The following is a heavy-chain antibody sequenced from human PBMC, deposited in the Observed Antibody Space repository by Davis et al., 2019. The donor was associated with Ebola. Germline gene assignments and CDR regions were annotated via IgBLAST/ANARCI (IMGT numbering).Heavy chain of an antibody. V-gene: IGHV5-51*01. Sequence: GESLKISCKGSGYSFTSYWIGWVRQMPGKGLEWMGIIYPGDSDTRYSPSFQGQVTISADKSISTAYLQWSSLKASDTAMYYCARVDTAMPRGYYGMDVWGQGTTVTVSS. CDR2: IYPGDSDT. CDR3: ARVDTAMPRGYYGMDV. CDR1: GYSFTSYW. J-gene: IGHJ6*02. D-gene: IGHD5-18*01.